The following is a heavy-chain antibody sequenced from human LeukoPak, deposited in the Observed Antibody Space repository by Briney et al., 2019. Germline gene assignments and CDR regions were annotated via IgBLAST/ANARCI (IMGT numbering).Heavy chain of an antibody. J-gene: IGHJ4*02. CDR3: TRDPLRYLRVGHYDY. CDR1: GFTFSTSA. D-gene: IGHD3-9*01. CDR2: IDYDSSHI. V-gene: IGHV3-21*01. Sequence: PGGSLRLSCAASGFTFSTSAMNWVRQVPGKGLEWVSSIDYDSSHIYYAASVRGRFTISRDNARDSVYLQMDSLRVEDTAVYYCTRDPLRYLRVGHYDYWGQGTPVAFSS.